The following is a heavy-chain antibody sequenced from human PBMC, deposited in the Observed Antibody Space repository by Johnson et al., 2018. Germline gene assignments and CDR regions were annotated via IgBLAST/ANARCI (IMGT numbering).Heavy chain of an antibody. CDR3: AKDSRGYSGGFDY. CDR1: GFTFTNYA. V-gene: IGHV3-23*04. D-gene: IGHD5-12*01. CDR2: ISGGGGRT. J-gene: IGHJ4*02. Sequence: VQLVQSGGGVVQPGGSLRISCAASGFTFTNYAMNWVRQAQGKGLEWVTTISGGGGRTSDADSVKGRVTISRDNSKNTRYLQMNSLRGEDTAVYYCAKDSRGYSGGFDYWGQGTLVTVSS.